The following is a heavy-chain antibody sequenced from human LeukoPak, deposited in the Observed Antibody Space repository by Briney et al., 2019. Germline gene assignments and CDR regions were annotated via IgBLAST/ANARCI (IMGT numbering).Heavy chain of an antibody. V-gene: IGHV3-9*01. CDR3: AKGDLPADYGGKALEV. Sequence: GGSLRLSCAASGFTFDDYAMHWVRQAPGKGLEWVSGISWNSGSICYADSVKGRFTISRDNAKNSLYLQMNSLRAEDTTLYYCAKGDLPADYGGKALEVWGQGTLVTVSS. CDR2: ISWNSGSI. J-gene: IGHJ4*02. CDR1: GFTFDDYA. D-gene: IGHD4-23*01.